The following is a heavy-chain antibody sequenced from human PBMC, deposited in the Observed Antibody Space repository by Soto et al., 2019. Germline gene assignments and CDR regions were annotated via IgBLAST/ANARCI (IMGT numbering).Heavy chain of an antibody. J-gene: IGHJ4*02. D-gene: IGHD5-18*01. CDR1: GYTFTSYA. CDR2: INAGNGNT. Sequence: ASVKVSCKASGYTFTSYAMHWVRQAPGQRLEWMGWINAGNGNTKYSQKFQGRVTIARDKSASTAYLEMSSLRSEDTAVYYCGRDYSSYGPFDYWGQGTLVTVSS. V-gene: IGHV1-3*01. CDR3: GRDYSSYGPFDY.